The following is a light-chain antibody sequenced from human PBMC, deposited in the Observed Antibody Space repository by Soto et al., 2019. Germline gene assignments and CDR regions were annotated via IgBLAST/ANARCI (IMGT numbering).Light chain of an antibody. J-gene: IGKJ1*01. CDR3: QQYHNLWT. Sequence: VLTQSPPTLSVSPGERATLSCTASHYIYSNVAWFQQRPGQAPRLLIYRASTRAAGTPARFTGSGSGTEFTLTITSLQSEDFALYYCQQYHNLWTFGQGTKVDIK. CDR2: RAS. V-gene: IGKV3-15*01. CDR1: HYIYSN.